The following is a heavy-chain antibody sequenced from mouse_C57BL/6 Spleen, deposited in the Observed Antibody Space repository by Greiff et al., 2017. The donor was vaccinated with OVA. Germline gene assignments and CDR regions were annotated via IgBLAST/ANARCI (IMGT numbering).Heavy chain of an antibody. CDR2: IHPNSGST. V-gene: IGHV1-64*01. CDR1: GYTFTSYW. D-gene: IGHD2-4*01. J-gene: IGHJ3*01. Sequence: QVQLQQPGAELVKPGASVKLSCKASGYTFTSYWMHWVKQRPGQGLEWIGMIHPNSGSTNYNEKFKSKATLTVDQSSITAYMQLSSLTSEDSAVYYCARGIYYDYDWFAYWGQGTLVTVSA. CDR3: ARGIYYDYDWFAY.